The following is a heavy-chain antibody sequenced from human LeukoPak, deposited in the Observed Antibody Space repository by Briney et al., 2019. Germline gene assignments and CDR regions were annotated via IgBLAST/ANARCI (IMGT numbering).Heavy chain of an antibody. D-gene: IGHD2-8*01. CDR3: ARLAYCSNDVCYSNYYYSMDV. CDR1: GYTFSSYW. V-gene: IGHV5-51*01. J-gene: IGHJ6*03. CDR2: IYPDDFDT. Sequence: GESLKISCKGSGYTFSSYWIGWVRQMPGKGLEWMGIIYPDDFDTRYSPSFQGQVTISADKFISTAYLQWSSLKASDTAMYYCARLAYCSNDVCYSNYYYSMDVWGKGTTVTVSS.